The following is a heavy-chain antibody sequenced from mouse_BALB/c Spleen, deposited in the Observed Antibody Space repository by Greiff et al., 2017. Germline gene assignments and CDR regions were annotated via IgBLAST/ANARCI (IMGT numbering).Heavy chain of an antibody. D-gene: IGHD2-10*02. CDR3: ARRYGNYYYAMDY. CDR2: ISYSGST. Sequence: EVQLVESGPGLVKPSQSLSLTCTVTGYSITSDYAWNWIRQFPGNKLEWMGYISYSGSTSYNPSLKSRISITRDTSKNQFFLQLNSVTTEDTATYYCARRYGNYYYAMDYWGQGTSVTVSS. CDR1: GYSITSDYA. J-gene: IGHJ4*01. V-gene: IGHV3-2*02.